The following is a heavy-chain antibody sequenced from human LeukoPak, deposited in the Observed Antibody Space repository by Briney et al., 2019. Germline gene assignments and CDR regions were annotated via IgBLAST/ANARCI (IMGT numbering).Heavy chain of an antibody. CDR2: IYYSGST. CDR1: GGSISSFSYY. Sequence: SETLSLTCTVSGGSISSFSYYWGWIRQPPGKGLEWIGTIYYSGSTYYNPSLNSRVTISIDTSKNQFSLKLSSVIAADTPVYFCARIGYFDYSIDSWGQDTLVTVSS. D-gene: IGHD3-9*01. V-gene: IGHV4-39*01. J-gene: IGHJ4*02. CDR3: ARIGYFDYSIDS.